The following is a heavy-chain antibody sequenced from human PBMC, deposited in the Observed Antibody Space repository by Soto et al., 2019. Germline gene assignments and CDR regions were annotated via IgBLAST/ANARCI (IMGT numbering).Heavy chain of an antibody. V-gene: IGHV3-11*01. CDR1: GFTFSDYY. D-gene: IGHD2-15*01. CDR3: ASDSRLLLPFAFDI. J-gene: IGHJ3*02. Sequence: PGGSLRLSCAASGFTFSDYYMSWIRQAPGKGLEWVSYISSSGSTIYYADSVKGRFTISRDNAKNSLYLQMNSLRAEDTAVYYCASDSRLLLPFAFDIWGQGTMVTVSS. CDR2: ISSSGSTI.